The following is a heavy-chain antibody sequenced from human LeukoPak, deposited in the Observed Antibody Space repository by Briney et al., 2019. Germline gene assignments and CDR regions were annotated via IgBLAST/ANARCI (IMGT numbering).Heavy chain of an antibody. V-gene: IGHV4-59*01. CDR1: GASITDAY. CDR2: IYYRGGT. D-gene: IGHD3-3*01. Sequence: PSETLSLICNVSGASITDAYWSWLRQPPGKGLEWIGYIYYRGGTNYNPSLKSRVAISLDTSKNQFALSLSSVTAADTAVYYCAREKYYDFWSGYYYYMDVWGKGTTVTVSS. J-gene: IGHJ6*03. CDR3: AREKYYDFWSGYYYYMDV.